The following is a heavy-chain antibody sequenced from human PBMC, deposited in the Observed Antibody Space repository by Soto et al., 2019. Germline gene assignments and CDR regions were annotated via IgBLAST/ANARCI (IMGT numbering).Heavy chain of an antibody. Sequence: SETLSLTCTVSGGSISSSSYYWGWIRQPPGKGLEWIASIYYSGSTYYNPSLKSRGTISLDTSKNQFSLKLSSVTAADTAVYYCARVPSPWGQGTLVTVSS. J-gene: IGHJ5*02. CDR2: IYYSGST. V-gene: IGHV4-39*01. CDR3: ARVPSP. CDR1: GGSISSSSYY.